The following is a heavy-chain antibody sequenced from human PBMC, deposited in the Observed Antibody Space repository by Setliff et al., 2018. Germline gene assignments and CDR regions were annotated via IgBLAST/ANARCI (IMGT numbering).Heavy chain of an antibody. D-gene: IGHD3-3*01. J-gene: IGHJ6*03. CDR3: ARVGEYRFLEWFMNYYYNYMDA. V-gene: IGHV3-74*01. CDR1: GFTFSSHW. CDR2: ISEDGSDT. Sequence: PGGSLRLSCAASGFTFSSHWMHWVRQAPGKGLVWVSRISEDGSDTTYADSVKGRFPISRDSAKNTVYLQMNSLRVEDTAVYYCARVGEYRFLEWFMNYYYNYMDAWGKGTTVTVSS.